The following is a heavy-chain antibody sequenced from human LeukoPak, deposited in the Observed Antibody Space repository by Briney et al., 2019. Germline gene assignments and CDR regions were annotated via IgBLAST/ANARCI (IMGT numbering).Heavy chain of an antibody. Sequence: SVKVSCKASGGTFSSYAISLVRQAPGQGLEWMGGIIPIFGTANYAQKFQGRVTITTDESTSTAYMELSSLRSEDTAVYYCAREPSYYYDSSGFSGAFDIWGQGTMVTVSS. V-gene: IGHV1-69*05. CDR2: IIPIFGTA. D-gene: IGHD3-22*01. CDR3: AREPSYYYDSSGFSGAFDI. CDR1: GGTFSSYA. J-gene: IGHJ3*02.